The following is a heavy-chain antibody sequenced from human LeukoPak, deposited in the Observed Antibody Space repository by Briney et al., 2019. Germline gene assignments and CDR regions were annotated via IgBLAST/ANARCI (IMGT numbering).Heavy chain of an antibody. J-gene: IGHJ4*02. CDR1: GGSFSGYF. D-gene: IGHD5-18*01. CDR2: INYSGST. CDR3: AKYRYGYRGMDS. V-gene: IGHV4-34*01. Sequence: PSETLSLTCRVYGGSFSGYFWIWFRQPPGKGLEWIGEINYSGSTNYNSSLKRRAIISVDTSKNQFSLKLTSVTAADTAVCFCAKYRYGYRGMDSWGQGTQVTVSS.